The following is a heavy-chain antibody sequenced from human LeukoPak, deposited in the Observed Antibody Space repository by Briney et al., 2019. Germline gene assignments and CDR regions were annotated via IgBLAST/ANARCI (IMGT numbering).Heavy chain of an antibody. CDR2: ISANSGNT. Sequence: ASVKVSCKPFGYSFTRNGISWVRQAPGQGLEWMAWISANSGNTNYAQNFQDRVTLTTDTSTSTAYTELRSLRSDDTAVYYCARDVNYAFDYWGQGTLVTVSS. J-gene: IGHJ4*02. CDR1: GYSFTRNG. CDR3: ARDVNYAFDY. V-gene: IGHV1-18*01. D-gene: IGHD3-16*01.